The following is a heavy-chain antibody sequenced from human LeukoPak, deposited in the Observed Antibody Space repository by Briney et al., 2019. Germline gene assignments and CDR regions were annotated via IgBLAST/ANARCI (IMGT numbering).Heavy chain of an antibody. V-gene: IGHV4-59*08. Sequence: SETLSLTCTVSGGSISSYYWSWIRQPPGPGLEWIGYIYYSGSTNYNPSLKSRVTISVDTSKNQFSLKLSSVTAADTAVYYCARGGYNWANWFDPWGQGTLVTVSS. CDR2: IYYSGST. J-gene: IGHJ5*02. CDR3: ARGGYNWANWFDP. D-gene: IGHD5-24*01. CDR1: GGSISSYY.